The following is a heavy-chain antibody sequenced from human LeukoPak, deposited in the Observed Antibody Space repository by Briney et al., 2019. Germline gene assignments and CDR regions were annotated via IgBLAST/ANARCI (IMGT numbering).Heavy chain of an antibody. Sequence: PGGSLRLSCAASGFTFNTYTMNWVRQAPGKGLEWVSAISGSGGSTYYADSVKGRFTISRDNSKNTLYLQMNSLRAEDTAVYYCAKPIVPAAMVYYYYGMDVWGQGTTVTVSS. CDR2: ISGSGGST. V-gene: IGHV3-23*01. D-gene: IGHD2-2*01. CDR3: AKPIVPAAMVYYYYGMDV. J-gene: IGHJ6*02. CDR1: GFTFNTYT.